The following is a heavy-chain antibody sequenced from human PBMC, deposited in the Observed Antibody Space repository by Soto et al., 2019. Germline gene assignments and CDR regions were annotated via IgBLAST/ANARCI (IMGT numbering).Heavy chain of an antibody. Sequence: QVQLVQSGAEVKKPGASVKVSCKVSGYTLTELSMHWVRQAPGKGLEWMGGFDPEDGETIYAQKFQGRVTMTEDTFTATAYMELSSLRSEDTAVYYCPTAPRFTMVRGVIVDAFDTWGQGTMVTVSS. CDR1: GYTLTELS. CDR2: FDPEDGET. V-gene: IGHV1-24*01. D-gene: IGHD3-10*01. CDR3: PTAPRFTMVRGVIVDAFDT. J-gene: IGHJ3*02.